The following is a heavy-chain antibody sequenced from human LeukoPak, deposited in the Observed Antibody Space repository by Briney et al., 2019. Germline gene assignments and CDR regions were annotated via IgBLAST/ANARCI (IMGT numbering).Heavy chain of an antibody. V-gene: IGHV4-59*01. CDR3: ARGRRYFDY. CDR2: IYYSGNT. J-gene: IGHJ4*02. D-gene: IGHD6-25*01. CDR1: GGSISSYY. Sequence: SETLSLTCTVSGGSISSYYWSWMRQPPGKGLEWIGYIYYSGNTNYNPSLKSRVTISVDTSKNQFSLKLSSVTAADTAVYYCARGRRYFDYWGQGTLVTVSS.